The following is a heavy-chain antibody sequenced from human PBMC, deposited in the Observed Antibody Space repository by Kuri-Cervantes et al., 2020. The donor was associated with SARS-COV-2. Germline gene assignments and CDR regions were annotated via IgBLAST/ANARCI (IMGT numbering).Heavy chain of an antibody. Sequence: SVKVSCKASGGTFSSYAISWVRQAPGQGLEWMGRIIPILGIANYAQKFQGRVTITADKSTSTAYMELSSLRSEDTAVYYCARGDGRAARLVYWGQGTLVTVSS. J-gene: IGHJ4*02. CDR1: GGTFSSYA. CDR2: IIPILGIA. V-gene: IGHV1-69*04. D-gene: IGHD6-6*01. CDR3: ARGDGRAARLVY.